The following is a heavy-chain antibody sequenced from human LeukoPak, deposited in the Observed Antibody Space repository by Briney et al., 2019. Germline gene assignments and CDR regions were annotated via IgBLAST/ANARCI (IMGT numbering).Heavy chain of an antibody. V-gene: IGHV3-20*04. D-gene: IGHD2-15*01. Sequence: PGGSLRLSCATSGFLFTDYGLTWVRQTPGKGLEWVSSINWNGGNAIYADSVKGRFITSRDNAKNSLYLQMNSLRPEDTAFYYCARIILGYCSAGNCYSGDWFDAWGQGTLVTVSS. J-gene: IGHJ5*02. CDR1: GFLFTDYG. CDR2: INWNGGNA. CDR3: ARIILGYCSAGNCYSGDWFDA.